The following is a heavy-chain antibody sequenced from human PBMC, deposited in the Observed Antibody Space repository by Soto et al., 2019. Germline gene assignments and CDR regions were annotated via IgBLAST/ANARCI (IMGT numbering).Heavy chain of an antibody. J-gene: IGHJ6*02. Sequence: SETLSLTCSVSGGFVSSSSYSWGWIRQSPGKGLEWIGTMYSSENTYYNPSLLSRVTISVDTSKNEFSLRLSSVTAADTAVYYCARLNGYCISTYCHGYYGMDVWGQGTTVTVSS. CDR3: ARLNGYCISTYCHGYYGMDV. CDR1: GGFVSSSSYS. V-gene: IGHV4-39*01. CDR2: MYSSENT. D-gene: IGHD2-2*03.